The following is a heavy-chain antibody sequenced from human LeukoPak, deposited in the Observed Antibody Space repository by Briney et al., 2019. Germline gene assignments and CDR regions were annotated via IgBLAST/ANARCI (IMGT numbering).Heavy chain of an antibody. J-gene: IGHJ3*02. CDR2: IYYGGRT. CDR3: VARDYYDSSGSNAFDI. CDR1: GGSISSYY. D-gene: IGHD3-22*01. Sequence: PSETLSLTCTVSGGSISSYYWSWIRQPPGRGLEWIGYIYYGGRTNYNPSLKSRVTISVDTSKNQFSLKLSSVTAADTAVYYCVARDYYDSSGSNAFDIWGQGTMVTVSS. V-gene: IGHV4-59*01.